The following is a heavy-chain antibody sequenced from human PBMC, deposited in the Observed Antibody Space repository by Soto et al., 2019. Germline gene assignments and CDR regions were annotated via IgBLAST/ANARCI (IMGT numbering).Heavy chain of an antibody. V-gene: IGHV4-59*08. J-gene: IGHJ3*02. D-gene: IGHD3-3*01. CDR2: IYYSGST. CDR1: GGSISSYY. Sequence: SETLSLTCTVSGGSISSYYWSWIRQPPGKGLEWIGYIYYSGSTNYNPSLKSRVTISVDTSKNQFSLKLSSVTAADTAVYYCARHERWYYDLWSGYPETPTPLGAFDIWGQGTMVTVSS. CDR3: ARHERWYYDLWSGYPETPTPLGAFDI.